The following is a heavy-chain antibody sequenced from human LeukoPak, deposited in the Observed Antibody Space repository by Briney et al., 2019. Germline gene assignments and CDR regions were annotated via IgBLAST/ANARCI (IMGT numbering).Heavy chain of an antibody. CDR2: IDPDGSTT. CDR1: GFTLSSYW. J-gene: IGHJ4*02. D-gene: IGHD2-2*01. V-gene: IGHV3-74*01. Sequence: GGSLRLSCAASGFTLSSYWMHWVRQAPGEGLVWVSRIDPDGSTTNYADSVKGRFTISRDNAKNSLYLQMNSLRAEDTAVYYCARRYCSSTSCLLDYWGQGTLVTVSS. CDR3: ARRYCSSTSCLLDY.